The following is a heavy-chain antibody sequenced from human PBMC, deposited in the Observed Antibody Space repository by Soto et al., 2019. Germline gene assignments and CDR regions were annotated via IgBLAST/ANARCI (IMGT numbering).Heavy chain of an antibody. J-gene: IGHJ6*01. CDR3: ARDFRGYCGGDCLDYHYGMNV. V-gene: IGHV1-18*04. Sequence: ASVKVSCKASGYTFTSYGISWVRQAPGQGLEWMGWISAYNGNTNYAQKLQGRVTMTTDTSTSTAYMELRSLRSDDTAVYYCARDFRGYCGGDCLDYHYGMNVWGESTTVRVS. D-gene: IGHD2-21*02. CDR1: GYTFTSYG. CDR2: ISAYNGNT.